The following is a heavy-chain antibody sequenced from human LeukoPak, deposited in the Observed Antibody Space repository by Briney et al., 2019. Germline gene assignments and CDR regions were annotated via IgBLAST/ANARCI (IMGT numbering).Heavy chain of an antibody. CDR1: GYSFTSHG. J-gene: IGHJ4*02. CDR3: ARGGWTTGMDY. V-gene: IGHV1-18*01. Sequence: GASVKVSCKTSGYSFTSHGISWVRQAPGQGLEWMGWISGYNGNTNYAQKFRGRVTMTTDASTRTAHMEVRGLRSDDTAVYYCARGGWTTGMDYWGQGTLVTVSS. D-gene: IGHD1-14*01. CDR2: ISGYNGNT.